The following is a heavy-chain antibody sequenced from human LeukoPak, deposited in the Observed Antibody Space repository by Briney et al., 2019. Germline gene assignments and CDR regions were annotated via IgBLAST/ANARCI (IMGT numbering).Heavy chain of an antibody. V-gene: IGHV1-46*01. J-gene: IGHJ6*02. Sequence: PRASVKVSCKASGYTFTSYYMHWVRQAPGQGLEWMAIINPSGGSTSYAQKFQGRVTMTRDTSTSTVYMELSSLRSEDTAVYYCAREAARGPYSSSSYYYYGMDVWGQGTTVTVSS. CDR3: AREAARGPYSSSSYYYYGMDV. CDR1: GYTFTSYY. D-gene: IGHD6-6*01. CDR2: INPSGGST.